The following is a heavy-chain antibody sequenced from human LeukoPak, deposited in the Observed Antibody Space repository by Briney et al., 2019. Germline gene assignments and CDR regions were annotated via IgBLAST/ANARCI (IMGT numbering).Heavy chain of an antibody. CDR2: IKQDGSGK. D-gene: IGHD3-10*01. V-gene: IGHV3-7*01. CDR3: TSHPGDYWFGYLQL. J-gene: IGHJ4*02. Sequence: GGSLRLSCEASGFTLSSYWMSWVRQAPGKGLEWVAHIKQDGSGKYYVDSVEGRFTISRDNGKNSLYLQMNSLRAEDTARYYCTSHPGDYWFGYLQLWGQGTLVTVSS. CDR1: GFTLSSYW.